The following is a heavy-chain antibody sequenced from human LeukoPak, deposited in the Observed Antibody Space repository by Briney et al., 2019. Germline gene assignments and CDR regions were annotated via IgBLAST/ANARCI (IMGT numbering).Heavy chain of an antibody. CDR1: GFTLSNYS. Sequence: PGGSLRLSCAASGFTLSNYSMNWVRQAPGKGLEWVAFISSSSSYIFYADSLKGRFTISRDNAKNSLYLQMSSLRADDTAVYYCARDLAYGDDGLWGQGTLVTVSS. CDR2: ISSSSSYI. J-gene: IGHJ4*02. V-gene: IGHV3-21*01. D-gene: IGHD4-17*01. CDR3: ARDLAYGDDGL.